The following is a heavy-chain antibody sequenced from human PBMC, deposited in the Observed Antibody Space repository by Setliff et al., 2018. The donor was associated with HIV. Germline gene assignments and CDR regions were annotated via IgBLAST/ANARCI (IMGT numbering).Heavy chain of an antibody. J-gene: IGHJ4*02. CDR2: INPSGGQR. Sequence: ASVKVSCKASGYTFTNYFVYWVRQAPGQGLEWMGMINPSGGQRSFAQNFQGRITVATATSPATSTGTVYMELSSLRSEDTAVYYCAREDPDDHFDHWGQGTLVTVSS. CDR1: GYTFTNYF. D-gene: IGHD1-1*01. CDR3: AREDPDDHFDH. V-gene: IGHV1-46*01.